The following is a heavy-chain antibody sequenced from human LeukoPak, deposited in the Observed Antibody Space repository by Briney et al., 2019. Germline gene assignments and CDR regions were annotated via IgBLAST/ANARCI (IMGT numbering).Heavy chain of an antibody. CDR2: MNPKSGNT. CDR1: GYTFKSYD. J-gene: IGHJ6*03. CDR3: ARGDRYGEDSYYYMDV. D-gene: IGHD4-17*01. V-gene: IGHV1-8*01. Sequence: GASVKVSCKASGYTFKSYDINWVRQATGQGLEWMGRMNPKSGNTGYAQKFQGTVTMTRNTSISTAYMELSSLRSEDTAVYYCARGDRYGEDSYYYMDVWGKGTTVTISS.